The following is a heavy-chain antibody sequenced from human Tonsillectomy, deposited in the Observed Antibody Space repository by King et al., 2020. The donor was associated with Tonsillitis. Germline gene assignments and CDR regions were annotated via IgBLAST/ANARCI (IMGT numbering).Heavy chain of an antibody. Sequence: VQLVESGAEVKKPGESLRISCKGSGYSFTSYWISWVRQMPGKGLEWMGRINPSDSYTNYSPSFQGHVTISADKSISTAYLLWSSLKASDTAMYYCARTDGPTEGYCNGGSCYSADYWGQGTLVTVSS. CDR1: GYSFTSYW. V-gene: IGHV5-10-1*03. J-gene: IGHJ4*02. CDR2: INPSDSYT. D-gene: IGHD2-15*01. CDR3: ARTDGPTEGYCNGGSCYSADY.